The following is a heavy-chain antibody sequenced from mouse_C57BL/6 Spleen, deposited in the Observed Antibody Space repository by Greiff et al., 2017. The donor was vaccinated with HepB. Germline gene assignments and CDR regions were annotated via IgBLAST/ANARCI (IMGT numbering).Heavy chain of an antibody. Sequence: QVQLQQPGTELVKPGASVKLSCKASGYTFTSYWMHWVKQRPGQGLEWIGNINPSNGGTNYNEKFKSKATLTVDKSSSTAYMQLSSLTSEDSAVYYGAITGPRDWYFDVWGTGTTVTVSS. J-gene: IGHJ1*03. CDR2: INPSNGGT. CDR3: AITGPRDWYFDV. V-gene: IGHV1-53*01. D-gene: IGHD1-3*01. CDR1: GYTFTSYW.